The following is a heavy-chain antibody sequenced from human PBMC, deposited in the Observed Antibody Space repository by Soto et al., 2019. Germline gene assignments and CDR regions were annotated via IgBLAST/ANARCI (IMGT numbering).Heavy chain of an antibody. CDR2: IYPGGST. CDR3: ARANVGPPGGGSWIMPFDF. V-gene: IGHV4-4*07. J-gene: IGHJ4*02. D-gene: IGHD2-15*01. CDR1: GGSISSYS. Sequence: QVKLQESGPGLVKPSETLSLTCTVSGGSISSYSWSWIRQSAGQGLEWIGGIYPGGSTNYNPSLKSRVTMSADTSKNQFSLRLTSVTAADTAVYYCARANVGPPGGGSWIMPFDFWGQGTLVTVSS.